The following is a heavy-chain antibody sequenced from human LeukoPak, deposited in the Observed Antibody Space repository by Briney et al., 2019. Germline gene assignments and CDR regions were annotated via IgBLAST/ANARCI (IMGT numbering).Heavy chain of an antibody. D-gene: IGHD6-13*01. CDR1: GGSFNGYY. CDR3: ARGGSSWYGVGFEY. CDR2: INHSGST. J-gene: IGHJ4*02. V-gene: IGHV4-34*01. Sequence: SETLSLTCAVYGGSFNGYYWSWIRQPPGRGLEWIGEINHSGSTNYNPSLKSRVTISVDTSKNQFSLKLSSVTAADAAVYYCARGGSSWYGVGFEYWGQGTLVTVSS.